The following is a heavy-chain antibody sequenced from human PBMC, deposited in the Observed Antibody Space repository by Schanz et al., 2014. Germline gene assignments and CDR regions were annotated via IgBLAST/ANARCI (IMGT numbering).Heavy chain of an antibody. V-gene: IGHV3-23*01. CDR3: AKGRFGELSAFDI. Sequence: EVQLLESGGGLVQPGGSLRLSCAASGFTFSTSAMSWVRQVPGKGLEWISYITYNGGTIYYADSVKGRFTISRDNAKNSLYLEMNSLRAEDTAVYYCAKGRFGELSAFDIWGQGTMVTVSS. CDR2: ITYNGGTI. D-gene: IGHD3-10*01. J-gene: IGHJ3*02. CDR1: GFTFSTSA.